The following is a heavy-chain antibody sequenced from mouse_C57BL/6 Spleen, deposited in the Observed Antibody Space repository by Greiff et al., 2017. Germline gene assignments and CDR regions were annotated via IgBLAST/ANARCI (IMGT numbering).Heavy chain of an antibody. CDR1: GFTFSSYA. Sequence: EVKLVESGEGLVKPGGSLKLSCAASGFTFSSYAMSWVRQTPEKRLEWVAYISSGGDYIYYADTVKGRFTISRDNARNTLYLQMSGLKSEDTAMYYCTRGDYDGDYYAMDYWGQGTSVTVSS. D-gene: IGHD2-4*01. J-gene: IGHJ4*01. CDR2: ISSGGDYI. CDR3: TRGDYDGDYYAMDY. V-gene: IGHV5-9-1*02.